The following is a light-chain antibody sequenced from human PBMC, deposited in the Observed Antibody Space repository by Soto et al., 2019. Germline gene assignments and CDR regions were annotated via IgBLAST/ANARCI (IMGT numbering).Light chain of an antibody. Sequence: EIVLTQSPATLSLSPGERATLSCRASQSVSSYLAWYQQRPGQAPRLLIYDASNRATGIPARFSGSGSGTDFTLTINSLEPEDFAVYYCHQRSSWLRGTFGGGTKVEIK. CDR3: HQRSSWLRGT. CDR1: QSVSSY. J-gene: IGKJ4*01. V-gene: IGKV3-11*01. CDR2: DAS.